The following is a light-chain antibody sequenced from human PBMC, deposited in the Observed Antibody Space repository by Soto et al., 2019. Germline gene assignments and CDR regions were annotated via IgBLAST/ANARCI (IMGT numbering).Light chain of an antibody. J-gene: IGKJ1*01. CDR1: QRLSSSY. CDR3: QQRSNWPRT. V-gene: IGKV3D-20*02. Sequence: EVVLAQSPGTLSLSPGERATLSCRASQRLSSSYLAWYQQKPGQAPRLLIYGASSRATGIPDRFSGSGSGTDFTLTISSLEPEDFAVYYCQQRSNWPRTFGQGTKVDIK. CDR2: GAS.